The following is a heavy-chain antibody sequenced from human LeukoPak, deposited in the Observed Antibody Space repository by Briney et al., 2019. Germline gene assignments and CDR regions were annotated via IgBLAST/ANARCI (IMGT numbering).Heavy chain of an antibody. Sequence: PGGSLRLSCAASGFTVSTNCMTWVRQAPGKGLEWVSTIYSGGTTYYADSVMGRFTISRHNSRNTLYLQMNSLRAEDTAVYYCARDLSNGFDYWGQGTLVTVSS. J-gene: IGHJ4*02. D-gene: IGHD6-25*01. CDR3: ARDLSNGFDY. CDR2: IYSGGTT. V-gene: IGHV3-53*01. CDR1: GFTVSTNC.